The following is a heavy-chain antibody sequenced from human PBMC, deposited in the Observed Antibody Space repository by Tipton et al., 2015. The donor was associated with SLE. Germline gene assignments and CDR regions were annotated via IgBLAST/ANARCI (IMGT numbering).Heavy chain of an antibody. CDR1: GYTFTGYY. J-gene: IGHJ3*02. Sequence: QLVQSGAEVKKPGASVKVSCKASGYTFTGYYMHWVRQAPGQGLEWMGWINPNSGGTNYAQKFQGRVTMTRDTSISTAYMELSRLRSDDTAVYYCARIGCSSTSCYRSDDAFDIWSQGTMVTVSS. CDR2: INPNSGGT. D-gene: IGHD2-2*01. CDR3: ARIGCSSTSCYRSDDAFDI. V-gene: IGHV1-2*02.